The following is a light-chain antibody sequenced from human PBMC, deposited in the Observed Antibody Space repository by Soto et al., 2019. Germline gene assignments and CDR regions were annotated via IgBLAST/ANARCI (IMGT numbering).Light chain of an antibody. Sequence: EIVMTQSPGTLSVSPGERATLSCRASQSVSSNLAWYQQKPGQAPRLLINAASTRATGIPARFGGSGSGTEFTLTISSLQSEDSAVYYCQQYNTWPRGTFGPGTKVDIK. CDR1: QSVSSN. V-gene: IGKV3-15*01. CDR3: QQYNTWPRGT. CDR2: AAS. J-gene: IGKJ3*01.